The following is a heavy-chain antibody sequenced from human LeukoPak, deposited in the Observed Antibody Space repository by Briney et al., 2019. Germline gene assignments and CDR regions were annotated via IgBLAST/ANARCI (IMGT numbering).Heavy chain of an antibody. CDR1: GFTFSSYW. D-gene: IGHD3-22*01. Sequence: GGSLRLSCVASGFTFSSYWMHWVRQAPGKGLVWVSRINSDGSGTSYADSVKGRFTFSRDNAKNTLYLQMKSLRAEDTAVYYCARAYSDSSGYYPPYFDYWGQGSLVTVSS. CDR2: INSDGSGT. J-gene: IGHJ4*02. V-gene: IGHV3-74*01. CDR3: ARAYSDSSGYYPPYFDY.